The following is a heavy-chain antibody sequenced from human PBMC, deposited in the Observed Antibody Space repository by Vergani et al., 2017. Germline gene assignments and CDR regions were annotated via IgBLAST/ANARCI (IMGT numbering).Heavy chain of an antibody. CDR2: IHYSGST. J-gene: IGHJ5*02. D-gene: IGHD2-2*01. V-gene: IGHV4-31*03. CDR1: GGSISSGDYY. Sequence: QVQLQESGPGLVKPSQTLSLTCTVSGGSISSGDYYWSWIRQHPGKGLEWIGYIHYSGSTYYNPSLKSRLTISVYTSKNQFSLKVSSVTAADTAVYYCARGQGDCSTTSCYPDNWFDPWGQGTLVTVSS. CDR3: ARGQGDCSTTSCYPDNWFDP.